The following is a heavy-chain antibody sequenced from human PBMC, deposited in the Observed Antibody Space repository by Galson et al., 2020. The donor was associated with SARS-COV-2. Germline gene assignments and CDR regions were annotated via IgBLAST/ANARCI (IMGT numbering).Heavy chain of an antibody. CDR1: GDTFSRST. V-gene: IGHV1-69*02. Sequence: SVKVSCKASGDTFSRSTISWLRQSPGQGLEWMGRFIPMPGVGNYAQKFQVRFTITADTSTNTAYMELSSLRSEDTAVYYCATSYVGSTVITQYYWGQGTLVTVSS. J-gene: IGHJ4*02. CDR2: FIPMPGVG. D-gene: IGHD4-17*01. CDR3: ATSYVGSTVITQYY.